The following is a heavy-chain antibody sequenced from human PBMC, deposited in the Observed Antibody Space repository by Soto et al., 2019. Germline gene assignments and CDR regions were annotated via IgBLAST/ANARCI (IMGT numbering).Heavy chain of an antibody. V-gene: IGHV3-23*01. J-gene: IGHJ4*02. CDR1: GFTFSSYA. D-gene: IGHD3-22*01. CDR3: AKDAPPYYYDSSGTLGYYFDY. Sequence: LRLSCAASGFTFSSYAMSWVRQAPGKGLEWVSAISGSGGSTYYADSVKGRFTISRDNSKNTLYLQMNSLRAEDTAVYYCAKDAPPYYYDSSGTLGYYFDYWGQGTLVTVSS. CDR2: ISGSGGST.